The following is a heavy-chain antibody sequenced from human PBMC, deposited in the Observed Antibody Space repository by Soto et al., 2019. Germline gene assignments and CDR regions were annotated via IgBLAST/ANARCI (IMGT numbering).Heavy chain of an antibody. CDR1: GFTFSDYW. J-gene: IGHJ4*02. V-gene: IGHV3-74*03. Sequence: GGSLRLSCAASGFTFSDYWMHWVRQAPGKGLEWISRIVNDGSSTTYADSVKGRFTISRDNAKNTLYLQMNSLRVEDTAVYFCARENRGTYYDDYWGQGTLVTVSS. D-gene: IGHD3-16*01. CDR3: ARENRGTYYDDY. CDR2: IVNDGSST.